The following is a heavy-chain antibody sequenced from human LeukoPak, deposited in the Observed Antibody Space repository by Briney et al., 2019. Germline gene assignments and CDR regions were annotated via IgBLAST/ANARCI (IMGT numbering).Heavy chain of an antibody. J-gene: IGHJ4*02. CDR1: GYTFTSYG. D-gene: IGHD2-8*01. Sequence: ASVKVSCKASGYTFTSYGISWVRQAPGQRLEWMGWISAYNGNTNYAQKFQGRVTMTTDTSTSTAYMELRSLRSDDTAVYYCASGDCTNGVCYTAGGYDYWGQGTLVTVSS. V-gene: IGHV1-18*01. CDR3: ASGDCTNGVCYTAGGYDY. CDR2: ISAYNGNT.